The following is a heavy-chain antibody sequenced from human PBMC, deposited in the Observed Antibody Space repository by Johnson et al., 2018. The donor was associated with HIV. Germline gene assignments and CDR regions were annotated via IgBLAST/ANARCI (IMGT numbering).Heavy chain of an antibody. V-gene: IGHV3-30-3*01. CDR3: TTDRVGSGSHDAFDI. D-gene: IGHD1-26*01. Sequence: QVQLVESGGGVVQPGRSLRLSCAASGFTFSSYAMHWVRPAPGKGLEWVAVISYDGSNNYYADPVKGRFTISRDNSKNTLYLQKNSLKSEDTAVYYCTTDRVGSGSHDAFDIWGQGTIVTVSS. CDR2: ISYDGSNN. J-gene: IGHJ3*02. CDR1: GFTFSSYA.